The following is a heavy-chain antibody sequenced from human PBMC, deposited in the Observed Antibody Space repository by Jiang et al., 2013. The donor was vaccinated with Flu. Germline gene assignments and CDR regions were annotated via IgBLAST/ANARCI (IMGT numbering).Heavy chain of an antibody. CDR1: GFTFSSYG. J-gene: IGHJ3*02. CDR2: IWYDGSNK. D-gene: IGHD3-10*02. V-gene: IGHV3-33*01. CDR3: ARVDYYVNAFDI. Sequence: VQLVESGGGVVQPGRSLRLSCAASGFTFSSYGMHWVRQAPGKGLEWVAVIWYDGSNKYYADSVKGRFTISRDNSKNTLYLQMNSLRAEDTAVYYCARVDYYVNAFDIWGQGTMVTVSS.